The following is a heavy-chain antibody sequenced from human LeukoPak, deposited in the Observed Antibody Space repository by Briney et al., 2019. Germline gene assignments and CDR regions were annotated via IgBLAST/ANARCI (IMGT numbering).Heavy chain of an antibody. CDR3: AAAYYDSSGYVFGWFDP. V-gene: IGHV1-3*01. Sequence: ASVKVSCKASGYTFTSYAMHWVRQAPGQRLEWMGWINAGNGNTKYSQKFQGRVTMTRDTSTSTVYMELSSLRSEDTAVYYCAAAYYDSSGYVFGWFDPWGQGTLVTVSS. CDR1: GYTFTSYA. J-gene: IGHJ5*02. D-gene: IGHD3-22*01. CDR2: INAGNGNT.